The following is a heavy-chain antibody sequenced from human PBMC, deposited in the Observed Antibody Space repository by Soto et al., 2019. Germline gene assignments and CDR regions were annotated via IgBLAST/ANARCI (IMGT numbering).Heavy chain of an antibody. CDR1: GGSISSGDYW. Sequence: PSETLSLTCTVSGGSISSGDYWWGWIRQPPGKGLEYIGIIFYSGSTYYNPSLKSRVTISVDTSKNQFSLKLSSVTAADTAVYYCARCTYASGNYYNHDYWGQGTLVTVSS. D-gene: IGHD3-10*01. J-gene: IGHJ4*02. V-gene: IGHV4-39*01. CDR2: IFYSGST. CDR3: ARCTYASGNYYNHDY.